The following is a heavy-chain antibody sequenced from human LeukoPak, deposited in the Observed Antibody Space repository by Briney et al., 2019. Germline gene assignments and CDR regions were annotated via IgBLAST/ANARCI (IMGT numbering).Heavy chain of an antibody. J-gene: IGHJ3*02. CDR3: ARENGSGSYYFTKQRHDAFDI. Sequence: PGGSLRLSCAASGFTFSSYSMNWVRQAPGKGLEWVSSISSSSSYIYYADSVKGRFTISRDNAKNSLYLQMNSLRAEDTAVYYCARENGSGSYYFTKQRHDAFDIWGQGTMVTVSS. V-gene: IGHV3-21*01. CDR1: GFTFSSYS. D-gene: IGHD3-10*01. CDR2: ISSSSSYI.